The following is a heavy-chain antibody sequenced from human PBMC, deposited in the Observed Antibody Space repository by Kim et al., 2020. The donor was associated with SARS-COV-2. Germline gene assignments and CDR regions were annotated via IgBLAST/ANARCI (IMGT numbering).Heavy chain of an antibody. Sequence: ATAYAASVKGRFTISRDDSKNTAYLQMNSLKTEDTAVYYCTSSSSTGFDYWGQGTLVTVSS. CDR2: AT. D-gene: IGHD6-6*01. V-gene: IGHV3-73*01. CDR3: TSSSSTGFDY. J-gene: IGHJ4*02.